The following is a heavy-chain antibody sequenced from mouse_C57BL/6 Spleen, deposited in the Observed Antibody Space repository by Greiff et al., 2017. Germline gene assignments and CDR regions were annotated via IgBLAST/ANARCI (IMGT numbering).Heavy chain of an antibody. CDR1: GYTFTSYW. V-gene: IGHV1-69*01. Sequence: QVQLQQPGAELVMPGASVKLSCKASGYTFTSYWMHWAKQRPGQGLEWIGEIDPSDSYTNYNQKFKGKSTLTVDKSSSTAYMQLSSLTSEDSAVYYWARGAGDGSSYEGAWFAYWGQGTLVTVSA. J-gene: IGHJ3*01. D-gene: IGHD1-1*01. CDR2: IDPSDSYT. CDR3: ARGAGDGSSYEGAWFAY.